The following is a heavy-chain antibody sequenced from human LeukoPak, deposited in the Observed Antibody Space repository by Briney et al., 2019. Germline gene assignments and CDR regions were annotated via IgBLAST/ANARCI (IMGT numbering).Heavy chain of an antibody. CDR2: TYYRSKWNY. Sequence: PTLSLTYAISGDSVSTTTSIWNWTRQSPSRGLEWLGRTYYRSKWNYDYADSVKSRITISPDTSENQFSLQLQFVTPEDSAVYYCARRRHANNGVDVWGQGTTVTVSS. CDR1: GDSVSTTTSI. CDR3: ARRRHANNGVDV. J-gene: IGHJ6*02. V-gene: IGHV6-1*01.